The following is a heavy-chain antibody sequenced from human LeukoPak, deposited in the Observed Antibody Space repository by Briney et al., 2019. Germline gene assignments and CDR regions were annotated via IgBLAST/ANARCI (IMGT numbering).Heavy chain of an antibody. Sequence: SETLSLTCAVYGGSFSGYYWSWIRQPPGKGLEWIGEINHSGSTNYNPSLKSRVTISVDTSKNQFSLKLSSVTAADTAVYYCARRRIGSSWYKGVYYFDYWGQGTLVTVSS. CDR2: INHSGST. CDR1: GGSFSGYY. CDR3: ARRRIGSSWYKGVYYFDY. V-gene: IGHV4-34*01. D-gene: IGHD6-13*01. J-gene: IGHJ4*02.